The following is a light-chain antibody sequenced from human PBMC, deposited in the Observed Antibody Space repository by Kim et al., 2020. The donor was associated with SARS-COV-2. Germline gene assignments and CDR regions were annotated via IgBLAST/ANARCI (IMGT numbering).Light chain of an antibody. CDR3: SSYAGGSTVI. Sequence: GKSVTISRTGTSSDIGYYDYVCWYQQQPGKAPKLLIYEVTKRPSGVPDRFSGSKSGSTASLTVSGLQGEDAADYYCSSYAGGSTVIFGGGTKLTVL. V-gene: IGLV2-8*01. CDR1: SSDIGYYDY. J-gene: IGLJ2*01. CDR2: EVT.